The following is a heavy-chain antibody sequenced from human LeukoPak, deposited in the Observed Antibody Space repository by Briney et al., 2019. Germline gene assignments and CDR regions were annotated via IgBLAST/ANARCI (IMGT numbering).Heavy chain of an antibody. D-gene: IGHD4-17*01. V-gene: IGHV4-34*01. Sequence: SETLSLTCAVYGGSFSGYYWSWIRQPPGKGLEWIGEINHSGGTNYNPSLKSRVTISVDTSKIQSSLKLSSVTAADTAVYYRARVPSLRSFDYWGQGTLVTVSS. J-gene: IGHJ4*02. CDR3: ARVPSLRSFDY. CDR2: INHSGGT. CDR1: GGSFSGYY.